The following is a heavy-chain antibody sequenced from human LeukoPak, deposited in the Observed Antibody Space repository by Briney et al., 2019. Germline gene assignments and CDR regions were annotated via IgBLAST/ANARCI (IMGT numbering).Heavy chain of an antibody. Sequence: ASVKVSSKASGYTFTSYGISWVRQAPGQGLEWMGWISAYNGNTNYAQKPLGRVTMTTDTSTSTAYMELRSLRSDDTAVYYCAGSGYSGYDRAFDIWGQGTMVTVSS. D-gene: IGHD5-12*01. CDR2: ISAYNGNT. CDR3: AGSGYSGYDRAFDI. V-gene: IGHV1-18*01. CDR1: GYTFTSYG. J-gene: IGHJ3*02.